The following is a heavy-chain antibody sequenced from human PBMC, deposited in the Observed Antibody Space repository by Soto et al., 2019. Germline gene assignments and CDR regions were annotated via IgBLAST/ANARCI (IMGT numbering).Heavy chain of an antibody. Sequence: GESLKISCKGSGYSFTTYWIGWVRQMPGKGLEWMGIIYPGDSDTRYSPSFQGQVIISADKSITTAYLQWSSLKASDTAMYYCARRSETTVTTFDYWGQGSLVTVSS. J-gene: IGHJ4*02. CDR1: GYSFTTYW. CDR3: ARRSETTVTTFDY. V-gene: IGHV5-51*01. D-gene: IGHD4-17*01. CDR2: IYPGDSDT.